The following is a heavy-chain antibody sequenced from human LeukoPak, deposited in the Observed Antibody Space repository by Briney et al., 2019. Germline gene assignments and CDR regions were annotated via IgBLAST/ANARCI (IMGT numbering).Heavy chain of an antibody. Sequence: ASVKVSCKASGYTFTGYYMHWVRQAPGQGLEWTGWIDPNSGGTNYAQKFQGRVTMTRDTSISTAYMELSRLRSDDTAVYYCARGYWNYETKAYYYYGMDVWGQGTTVTVSS. D-gene: IGHD1-7*01. CDR3: ARGYWNYETKAYYYYGMDV. V-gene: IGHV1-2*02. J-gene: IGHJ6*02. CDR1: GYTFTGYY. CDR2: IDPNSGGT.